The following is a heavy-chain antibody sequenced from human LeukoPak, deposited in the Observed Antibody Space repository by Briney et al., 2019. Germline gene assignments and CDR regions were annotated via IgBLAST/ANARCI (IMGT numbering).Heavy chain of an antibody. CDR2: INPISGGT. J-gene: IGHJ4*02. V-gene: IGHV1-2*02. D-gene: IGHD5-24*01. CDR1: GYTFTGYY. Sequence: ASVKVSCRASGYTFTGYYIHWVRQAPGQGLEWMGWINPISGGTNYAGKFQGRVTTTRDTSINTAYMEVTRLTSDDTAVYYCAREDGSFDYWGQGTLVIVSS. CDR3: AREDGSFDY.